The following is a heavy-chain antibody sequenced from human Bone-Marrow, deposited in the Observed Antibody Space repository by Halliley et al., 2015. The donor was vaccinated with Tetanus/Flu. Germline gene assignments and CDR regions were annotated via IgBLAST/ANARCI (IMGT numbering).Heavy chain of an antibody. CDR2: IFYSGTP. CDR3: ARSTLRKEFDP. Sequence: LEWIGYIFYSGTPYSNPSLESRVTISVDTSKNQFSLSLNSVTAADTAVYYCARSTLRKEFDPWGQGTLVIVSS. V-gene: IGHV4-31*02. J-gene: IGHJ5*02. D-gene: IGHD4-17*01.